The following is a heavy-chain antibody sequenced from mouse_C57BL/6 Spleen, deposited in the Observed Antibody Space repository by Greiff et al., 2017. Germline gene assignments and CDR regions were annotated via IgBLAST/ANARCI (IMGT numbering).Heavy chain of an antibody. CDR3: ARSDYYGSSPHYFDY. CDR1: GYTFTSYG. V-gene: IGHV1-81*01. Sequence: VKLVESGAELARPGASVKLSCKASGYTFTSYGISWVKQRTGQGLAWIGEIYPRSGNTYYNEKFKGKATLTADKSSSTAYMELRSLTSEDSAVYFCARSDYYGSSPHYFDYWGQGTTLTVSS. D-gene: IGHD1-1*01. J-gene: IGHJ2*01. CDR2: IYPRSGNT.